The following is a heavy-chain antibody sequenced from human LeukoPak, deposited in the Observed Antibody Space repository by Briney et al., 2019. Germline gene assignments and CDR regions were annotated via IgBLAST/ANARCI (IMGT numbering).Heavy chain of an antibody. Sequence: ASVKVSCKASGYTFTSNGISWVRQAPGQGLEWMGWISTYNGNTNYAQKLQGRVTMTTDTSTSTAYMELRSLRSDDTAVYYCAREFRSGSFSEFDYWGQGTLVTVSS. CDR1: GYTFTSNG. CDR2: ISTYNGNT. V-gene: IGHV1-18*01. J-gene: IGHJ4*02. D-gene: IGHD1-26*01. CDR3: AREFRSGSFSEFDY.